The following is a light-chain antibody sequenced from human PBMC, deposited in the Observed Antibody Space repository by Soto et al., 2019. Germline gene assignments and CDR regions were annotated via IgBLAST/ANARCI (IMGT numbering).Light chain of an antibody. CDR3: QQYGSSPRT. V-gene: IGKV3-20*01. Sequence: EIVLTQSPGTLSLSPGERATLSCTASQSVSSSYLAWYQQKPGQAPRLLIYGASSRATGIPDRYSGSGSGTDFTVTISRLEPEDFAVYYCQQYGSSPRTCGQGTRLETK. CDR1: QSVSSSY. J-gene: IGKJ5*01. CDR2: GAS.